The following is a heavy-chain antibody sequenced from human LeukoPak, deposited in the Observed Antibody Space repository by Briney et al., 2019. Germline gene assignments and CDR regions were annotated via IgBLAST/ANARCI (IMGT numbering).Heavy chain of an antibody. CDR1: GFTFSSYA. V-gene: IGHV3-23*01. D-gene: IGHD6-19*01. J-gene: IGHJ3*02. CDR3: ARDHGSGWPDAFDI. CDR2: ISGLGGST. Sequence: GGSLRLSCAASGFTFSSYAMSWVRQAPGKGLEWVSGISGLGGSTYYAESVKGRFTISRDNAENSLYLQMNSLRAEDTAVYYCARDHGSGWPDAFDIWGQGTMVTVSS.